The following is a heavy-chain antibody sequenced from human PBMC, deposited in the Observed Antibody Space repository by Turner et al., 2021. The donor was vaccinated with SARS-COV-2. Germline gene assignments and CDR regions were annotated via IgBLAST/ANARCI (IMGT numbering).Heavy chain of an antibody. J-gene: IGHJ4*02. Sequence: QVQLVQSGAEVKKPGSSVKVSCKASGGTFKSYAINWVRQAPGQGLEWMGKIVPIFGTTHYAQKFEGRIAIAADKSTSTAYMELNSLRSEDTAVYYCARTFTAMVRVDYWGQGTLVTVSS. V-gene: IGHV1-69*06. CDR1: GGTFKSYA. CDR3: ARTFTAMVRVDY. D-gene: IGHD5-18*01. CDR2: IVPIFGTT.